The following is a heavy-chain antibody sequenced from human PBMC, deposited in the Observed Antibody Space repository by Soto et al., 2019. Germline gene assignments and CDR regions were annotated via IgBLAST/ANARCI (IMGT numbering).Heavy chain of an antibody. CDR1: GGSISSSSYY. CDR2: IYYSGST. CDR3: ARHTPAISISDH. Sequence: SETLSLTCTVSGGSISSSSYYWGWIRQPPGKGLEWIGSIYYSGSTYYNPSLKSRVTISIDTSKNQFSLKLSSVTAADTAVYYCARHTPAISISDHWGQGTLVTSPQ. J-gene: IGHJ4*02. V-gene: IGHV4-39*01. D-gene: IGHD2-15*01.